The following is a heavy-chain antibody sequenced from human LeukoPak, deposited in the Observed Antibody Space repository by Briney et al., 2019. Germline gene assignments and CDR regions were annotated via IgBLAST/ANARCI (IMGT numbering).Heavy chain of an antibody. CDR3: ARDVYCGGDCSYFDS. Sequence: SETLSLTCTVSGGSLSSYYWSWTRQPPGKGLEWIGYIYSTGSTNYNPSLRGRVTLSVDTSKNQFSLKLSSVTAADTAVYYCARDVYCGGDCSYFDSWGQGTLVTVSS. J-gene: IGHJ4*02. CDR2: IYSTGST. V-gene: IGHV4-59*01. CDR1: GGSLSSYY. D-gene: IGHD2-21*02.